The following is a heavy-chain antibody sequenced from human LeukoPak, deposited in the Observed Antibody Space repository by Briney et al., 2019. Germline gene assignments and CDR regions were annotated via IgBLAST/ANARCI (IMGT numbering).Heavy chain of an antibody. D-gene: IGHD6-6*01. CDR3: AAAYSSSSYFDY. Sequence: ASVKVSCKASGYTFTSYYMHWVRQAPGQGLEWMGIINPSSGSTSYAQKLQGRVTMTRDTSTSTVYMELSSLISEDTAVYYCAAAYSSSSYFDYWGKGTLVTVSS. CDR2: INPSSGST. V-gene: IGHV1-46*01. CDR1: GYTFTSYY. J-gene: IGHJ4*02.